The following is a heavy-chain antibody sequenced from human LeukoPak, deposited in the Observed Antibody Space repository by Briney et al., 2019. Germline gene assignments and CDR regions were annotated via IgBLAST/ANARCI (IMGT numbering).Heavy chain of an antibody. D-gene: IGHD3-9*01. Sequence: GASVKVSCKASGYTFTGYYMHWVRQAPGQGLEWMGWINPNSGGTNYAQKFQGRVTMTRDTSISTAYMELSRLRSDDTAVYHCAREPLDPYDILTPGQAFDIWGQGTMVTVSS. J-gene: IGHJ3*02. CDR1: GYTFTGYY. CDR2: INPNSGGT. V-gene: IGHV1-2*02. CDR3: AREPLDPYDILTPGQAFDI.